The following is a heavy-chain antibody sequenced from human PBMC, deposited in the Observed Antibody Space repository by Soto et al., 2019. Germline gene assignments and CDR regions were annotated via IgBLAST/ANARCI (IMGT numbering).Heavy chain of an antibody. V-gene: IGHV3-33*01. CDR1: GFTFSNYG. J-gene: IGHJ5*02. Sequence: PGGSLRLSCAASGFTFSNYGMHWVRQAPGKGLEWVAVIWYDGSNKNYADSVKGRFTISRDNSQNTLYLQMNNLRVEDTAVYYCARSVDPWGQGILVTVSS. CDR3: ARSVDP. CDR2: IWYDGSNK.